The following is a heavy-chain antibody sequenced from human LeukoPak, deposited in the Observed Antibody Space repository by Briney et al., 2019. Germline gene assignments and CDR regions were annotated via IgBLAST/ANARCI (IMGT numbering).Heavy chain of an antibody. V-gene: IGHV3-33*01. J-gene: IGHJ4*02. CDR2: IWYDGSNK. D-gene: IGHD6-13*01. Sequence: PGGSLKLSCAASGFTFSSYGMHWVRQAPGKGLEWVAVIWYDGSNKYYADSVKGRFTISRDNSKNTLYLQMNSLRAEDTAVYYCARDAPIAAAGTKPPDYWGQGALVTVSS. CDR1: GFTFSSYG. CDR3: ARDAPIAAAGTKPPDY.